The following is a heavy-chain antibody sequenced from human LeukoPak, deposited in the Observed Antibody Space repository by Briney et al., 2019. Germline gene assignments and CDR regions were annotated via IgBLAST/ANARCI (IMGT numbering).Heavy chain of an antibody. J-gene: IGHJ3*01. D-gene: IGHD3-16*01. CDR2: IYHTGIT. CDR1: GDSISSSNY. V-gene: IGHV4-38-2*01. CDR3: ATDNGPWGYDASDV. Sequence: PSDTLSLTCLVSGDSISSSNYWGWIRQPPGKGLEWIGSIYHTGITYYNPSLKSRVTLSVDTSKNQFSLRMNSVTAADTAFYYCATDNGPWGYDASDVWGQGTVVTVSS.